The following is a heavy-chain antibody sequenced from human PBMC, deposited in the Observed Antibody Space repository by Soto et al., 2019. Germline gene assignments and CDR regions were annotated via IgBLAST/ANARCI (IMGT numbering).Heavy chain of an antibody. CDR3: ARAMGDILAGYYYFDH. V-gene: IGHV1-69*01. CDR1: GGSFSNYP. Sequence: QVQLVQSGAAVKKPGSSVKVSCKASGGSFSNYPISWVRQAPGQGREWMGGIIPIFATANYAQKLQGRVTMTADESTCTAYMELRSLRSEDTAVYYCARAMGDILAGYYYFDHWGQGTLVTVSS. D-gene: IGHD3-9*01. CDR2: IIPIFATA. J-gene: IGHJ4*02.